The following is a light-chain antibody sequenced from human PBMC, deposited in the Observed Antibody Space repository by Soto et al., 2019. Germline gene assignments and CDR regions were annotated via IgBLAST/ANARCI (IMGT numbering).Light chain of an antibody. J-gene: IGKJ4*01. CDR2: DAS. V-gene: IGKV1-5*01. Sequence: DVKITQSPSSLSSSVGDRVTITCRASQSINNWLAWYQQKPGKAPKFLIYDASTLETGVPSRFSGSASGTEFTLTISGLQPEDVASYYCQQYDTYPLTFGGGTNVDI. CDR3: QQYDTYPLT. CDR1: QSINNW.